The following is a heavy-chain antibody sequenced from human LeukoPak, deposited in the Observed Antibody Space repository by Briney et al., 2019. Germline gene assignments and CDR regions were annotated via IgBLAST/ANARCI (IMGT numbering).Heavy chain of an antibody. CDR3: ARGPRNDP. D-gene: IGHD1-14*01. J-gene: IGHJ5*02. CDR1: GYPFTTYE. Sequence: ASVKVSCKTSGYPFTTYEINWVRQAAGQGLEWMGWVHPNTGNTAYAQRFQGRVTMTRDTSISTAYMELSSLTSNDTAVYFCARGPRNDPWGQGTLVTASS. CDR2: VHPNTGNT. V-gene: IGHV1-8*01.